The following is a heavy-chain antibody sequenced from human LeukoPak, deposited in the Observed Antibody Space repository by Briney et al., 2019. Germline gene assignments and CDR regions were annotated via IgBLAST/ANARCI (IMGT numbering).Heavy chain of an antibody. CDR2: IYYSGTT. CDR3: ARASSWSLSFDY. V-gene: IGHV4-59*13. CDR1: GGSISSYY. J-gene: IGHJ4*02. D-gene: IGHD6-13*01. Sequence: SETLSLTCTVSGGSISSYYWSWIRQPPGKGLEWIGYIYYSGTTNYNPSLKSRVTISVDTSKNQFSLNLSSVTAADTAVYYCARASSWSLSFDYWGQGTLVTVSS.